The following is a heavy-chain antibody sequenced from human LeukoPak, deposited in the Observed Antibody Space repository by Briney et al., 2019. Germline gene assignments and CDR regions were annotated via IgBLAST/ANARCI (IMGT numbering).Heavy chain of an antibody. Sequence: ASVKVSCKASGYTFTSYAMHWVRQAPGQRLEWMGWINAGNGNTKYSQKFQGRVTMTEDTSTDTAYMELSSLRSEDTAVYYCATDYSGSPFDYWGQGTLVTVSS. D-gene: IGHD1-26*01. J-gene: IGHJ4*02. CDR3: ATDYSGSPFDY. CDR1: GYTFTSYA. CDR2: INAGNGNT. V-gene: IGHV1-3*01.